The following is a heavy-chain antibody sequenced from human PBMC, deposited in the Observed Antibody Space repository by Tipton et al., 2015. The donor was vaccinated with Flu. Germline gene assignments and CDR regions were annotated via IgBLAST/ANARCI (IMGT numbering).Heavy chain of an antibody. J-gene: IGHJ6*02. Sequence: SLRLSCAASGFTFEDHVMHWVRQAPGKGLEWVSGISGDSGTIGYADSVQGRFTISRDNAKNSLFLQMNSLRVEDTALYYCTRDTYRDNNHYYGMDVWGQGTTVTVSS. V-gene: IGHV3-9*01. CDR3: TRDTYRDNNHYYGMDV. CDR1: GFTFEDHV. CDR2: ISGDSGTI. D-gene: IGHD1-14*01.